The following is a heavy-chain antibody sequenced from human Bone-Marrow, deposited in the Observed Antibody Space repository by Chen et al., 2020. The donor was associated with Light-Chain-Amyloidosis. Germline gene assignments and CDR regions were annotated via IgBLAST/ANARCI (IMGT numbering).Heavy chain of an antibody. CDR2: IYPDDSDA. D-gene: IGHD5-12*01. Sequence: EVQLEQSGQEVKKPGESLKISCKGSGHTFPNYWIGWVRQMPGKGLEWMAVIYPDDSDARYSPSFEGQVTISADKSITTAYLQWRSLKASDTAMYYCARRRDGYNFDYWGQGTLVTVSS. V-gene: IGHV5-51*01. CDR3: ARRRDGYNFDY. J-gene: IGHJ4*02. CDR1: GHTFPNYW.